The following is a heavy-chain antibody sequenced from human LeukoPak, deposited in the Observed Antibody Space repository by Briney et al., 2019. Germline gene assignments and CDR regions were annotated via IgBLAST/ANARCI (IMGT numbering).Heavy chain of an antibody. J-gene: IGHJ4*02. V-gene: IGHV3-21*06. CDR1: GLTFSTSG. Sequence: KPGGSLRLSCTASGLTFSTSGFNWVRQAPGKGLEWVASIGPTGSDRYHADSIKGRFTISRDNANNFLNLQMNSLRAEDTAVYYCATETNGRHYDYWGQGTLLTVSS. D-gene: IGHD1-14*01. CDR3: ATETNGRHYDY. CDR2: IGPTGSDR.